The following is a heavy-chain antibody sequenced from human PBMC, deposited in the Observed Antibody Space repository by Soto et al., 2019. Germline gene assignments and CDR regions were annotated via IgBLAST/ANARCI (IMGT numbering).Heavy chain of an antibody. CDR3: ARGRGGSGSLTPRVDF. D-gene: IGHD3-10*01. J-gene: IGHJ4*02. CDR2: ISGGGDTT. Sequence: EVQLLESGGGLVQPGGSLRLSCAASGFTFNNYAMTWVRQAPGKGLERVSAISGGGDTTSYADSVKGRFTVSGAGSKNTLYLQMSSLRAEDTALYYCARGRGGSGSLTPRVDFWGQGTLVTVSA. V-gene: IGHV3-23*01. CDR1: GFTFNNYA.